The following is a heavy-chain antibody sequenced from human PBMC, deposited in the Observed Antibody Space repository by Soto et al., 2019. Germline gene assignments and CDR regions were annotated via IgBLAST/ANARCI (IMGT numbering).Heavy chain of an antibody. CDR3: AKVFGEAVVEDYYYYGMDV. CDR1: GFTFSSYA. J-gene: IGHJ6*02. V-gene: IGHV3-23*01. D-gene: IGHD6-19*01. Sequence: GGSLRLSCAASGFTFSSYAMSWVRQAPGKGLEWVSAISGSGGSTYYADAVKGRFTISRDNSKNTLYLQMNSLRAEDTAVYYCAKVFGEAVVEDYYYYGMDVWGQGTTVTVSS. CDR2: ISGSGGST.